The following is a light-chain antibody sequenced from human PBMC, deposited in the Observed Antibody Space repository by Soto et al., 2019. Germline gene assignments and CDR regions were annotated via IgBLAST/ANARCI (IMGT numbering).Light chain of an antibody. CDR3: QQYNNWPLT. V-gene: IGKV3D-15*01. Sequence: EVVLTQSPATLSLSPGERATLSCRASQSVTTRLAWYQHKPGQAPTLLMSGASTRATGIPARFSGSQSGTEFTLTISSLLSEDFAVYFCQQYNNWPLTFGGGTKVDIK. CDR2: GAS. CDR1: QSVTTR. J-gene: IGKJ4*01.